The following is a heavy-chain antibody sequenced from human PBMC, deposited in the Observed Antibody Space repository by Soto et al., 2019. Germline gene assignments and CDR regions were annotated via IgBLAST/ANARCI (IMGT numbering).Heavy chain of an antibody. V-gene: IGHV3-15*07. CDR2: IKSKTDGGTT. CDR3: TTGVGQQLVLYYYYCMDV. Sequence: LRLSCAASGFTFSNAWMNWVRQAPGKGLEWVGRIKSKTDGGTTDYAAPVKGRFTISRDDSKNTLYLQMNSLKTEDTAVYYCTTGVGQQLVLYYYYCMDVWGKGTTVTVSS. J-gene: IGHJ6*04. CDR1: GFTFSNAW. D-gene: IGHD6-13*01.